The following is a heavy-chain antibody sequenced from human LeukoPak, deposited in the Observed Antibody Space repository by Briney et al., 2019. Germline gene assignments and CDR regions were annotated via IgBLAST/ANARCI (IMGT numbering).Heavy chain of an antibody. Sequence: PSETLSLTCAVSGYSISSGYYWGWIRQPPGKGLEWIGSIYYSGSTYYNPSLKSRVTISVDTSKNQFSLKLSSVTAADTAVYYCARRCGGDCYSPGAFDIWGQGTMVTVSS. CDR2: IYYSGST. J-gene: IGHJ3*02. CDR1: GYSISSGYY. V-gene: IGHV4-38-2*01. CDR3: ARRCGGDCYSPGAFDI. D-gene: IGHD2-21*01.